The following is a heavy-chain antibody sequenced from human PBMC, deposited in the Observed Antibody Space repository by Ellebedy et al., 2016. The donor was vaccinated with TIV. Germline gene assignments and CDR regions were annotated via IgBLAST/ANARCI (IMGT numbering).Heavy chain of an antibody. CDR1: GGSISSYY. CDR2: IYYSGST. J-gene: IGHJ5*02. V-gene: IGHV4-59*08. D-gene: IGHD3-10*01. Sequence: MPSETLSLTCTVSGGSISSYYWSWIRQPPGKGLEWIGYIYYSGSTNYNPSLKSRVTISVDTSKNQFSLKLSSVTAADTAVYYCARAMVRGVRYNWFDPWGQGTLVTVSS. CDR3: ARAMVRGVRYNWFDP.